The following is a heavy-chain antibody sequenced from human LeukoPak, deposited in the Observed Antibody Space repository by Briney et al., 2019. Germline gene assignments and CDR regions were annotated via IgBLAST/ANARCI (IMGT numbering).Heavy chain of an antibody. D-gene: IGHD6-13*01. V-gene: IGHV3-48*01. CDR2: ISSNSGIK. J-gene: IGHJ4*02. CDR1: GFTFKSFS. Sequence: GGSLRLSCGGSGFTFKSFSMHWVRQAPGKGLEWVSDISSNSGIKSYADSVKGRFTISRDNAKNSLYLQMNSLRAEDTAVYYCARDLAAAGIDYWGQGTLVTVSS. CDR3: ARDLAAAGIDY.